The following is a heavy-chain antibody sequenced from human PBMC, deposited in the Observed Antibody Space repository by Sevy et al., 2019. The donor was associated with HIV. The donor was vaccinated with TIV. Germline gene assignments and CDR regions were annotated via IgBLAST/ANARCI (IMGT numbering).Heavy chain of an antibody. CDR1: GFTFSSYA. V-gene: IGHV3-30-3*01. D-gene: IGHD5-12*01. CDR2: ISYDGGNK. J-gene: IGHJ3*02. CDR3: ASWGYVRDAFDI. Sequence: GGSLRLSCAASGFTFSSYAMHWVRQAPGKGLEWVAVISYDGGNKYYADSVKGRFTISRDNSKNTLYLQMNSLRAEDTAVYYCASWGYVRDAFDIWGQGTMVTVSS.